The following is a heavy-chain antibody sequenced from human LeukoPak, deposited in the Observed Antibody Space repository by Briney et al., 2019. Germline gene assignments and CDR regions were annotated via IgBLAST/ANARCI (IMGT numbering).Heavy chain of an antibody. V-gene: IGHV4-39*01. CDR1: GGSISSSSYY. J-gene: IGHJ4*02. CDR3: ARFKSRGSEAF. CDR2: IYYSGST. Sequence: PSETLSLTCTVSGGSISSSSYYWGWIRHPPGKGLEWIGSIYYSGSTYYNPYLRSRVTISVDTSKNQFSLKLSSVAAADAAVYYCARFKSRGSEAFWGQGTLVTVSS. D-gene: IGHD3-10*01.